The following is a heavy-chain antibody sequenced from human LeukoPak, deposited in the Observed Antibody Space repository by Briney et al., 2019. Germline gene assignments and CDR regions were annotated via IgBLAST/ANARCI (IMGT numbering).Heavy chain of an antibody. CDR1: GGSISSYY. J-gene: IGHJ5*02. CDR3: ARDTNSGHDYRWFDP. CDR2: IYYSGST. Sequence: PSETLSLTCTVSGGSISSYYWSWIRQPPGKGLEWIGYIYYSGSTNYNPSLKSRVTISVDTSKNQFSLKLSSVTAADTAVYYCARDTNSGHDYRWFDPWGQGTLVTVSS. V-gene: IGHV4-59*01. D-gene: IGHD5-12*01.